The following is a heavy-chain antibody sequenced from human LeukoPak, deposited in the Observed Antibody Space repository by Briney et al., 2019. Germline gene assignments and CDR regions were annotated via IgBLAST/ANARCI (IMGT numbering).Heavy chain of an antibody. V-gene: IGHV4-34*01. J-gene: IGHJ3*02. CDR3: ARPRGYSYGYRAPALDI. CDR1: GGSFSGYY. CDR2: INHSGST. D-gene: IGHD5-18*01. Sequence: SETLSLTCAVYGGSFSGYYWSWIRQPPGKGLEWIGEINHSGSTNYNPSLKSRVTISVDTSKNQFSLKLSSVTAADTAVYYCARPRGYSYGYRAPALDIWGQGTMVTVSS.